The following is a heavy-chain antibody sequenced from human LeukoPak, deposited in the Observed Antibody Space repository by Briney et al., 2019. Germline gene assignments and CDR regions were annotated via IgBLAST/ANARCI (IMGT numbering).Heavy chain of an antibody. D-gene: IGHD3-10*01. CDR1: GSRFLSYW. CDR3: ARHYGSGDFDY. CDR2: IYPGDSDT. J-gene: IGHJ4*02. Sequence: GESLQISCKGSGSRFLSYWIGWVRQMPGKGLEWMGIIYPGDSDTRYSPSFQGQVTISADRSISTAYLQWSSLKASDTAMYYCARHYGSGDFDYWGQGTLVTVSS. V-gene: IGHV5-51*01.